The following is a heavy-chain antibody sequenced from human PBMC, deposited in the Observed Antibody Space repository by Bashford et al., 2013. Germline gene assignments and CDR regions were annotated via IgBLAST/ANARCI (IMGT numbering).Heavy chain of an antibody. J-gene: IGHJ2*01. CDR2: INPNSGGT. Sequence: WVRQAPGQGLEWMGWINPNSGGTNYAQKFQGRVTMTRDTSISTAYLEMSSLRSEDTAMYFCTRVSLLGRAFWYFDLVGPWHPGHRLL. D-gene: IGHD7-27*01. V-gene: IGHV1-2*02. CDR3: TRVSLLGRAFWYFDL.